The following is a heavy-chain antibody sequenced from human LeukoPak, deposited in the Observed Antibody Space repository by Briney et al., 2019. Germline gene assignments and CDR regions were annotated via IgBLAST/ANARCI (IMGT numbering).Heavy chain of an antibody. D-gene: IGHD3-10*01. CDR1: GGSFSDQF. CDR3: ARGVTVRGVLRQTFGFNDYYYMDV. J-gene: IGHJ6*03. CDR2: INLGGRT. V-gene: IGHV4-34*01. Sequence: SETLSLTCDVSGGSFSDQFWNWLRQPPGKGLEWLGEINLGGRTNFHPTLRRRLTISLDTSKCQFYLKLTSVSAADTAVYYCARGVTVRGVLRQTFGFNDYYYMDVWGKGTAGTVSS.